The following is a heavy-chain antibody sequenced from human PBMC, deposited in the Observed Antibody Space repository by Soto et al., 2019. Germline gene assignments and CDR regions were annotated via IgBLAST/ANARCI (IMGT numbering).Heavy chain of an antibody. Sequence: QVQLVQSGAEVKKPGSSVKVSCKASGGTFSSYAISWVRQAPGQGLEWVGGIIPIFGTANYAQKFQGRVTITADESTSTAYMELSSLRSEDTAVYYCARDSSVSGAVAGHFDYWGQGTLVTVSS. CDR2: IIPIFGTA. J-gene: IGHJ4*02. V-gene: IGHV1-69*01. D-gene: IGHD6-19*01. CDR3: ARDSSVSGAVAGHFDY. CDR1: GGTFSSYA.